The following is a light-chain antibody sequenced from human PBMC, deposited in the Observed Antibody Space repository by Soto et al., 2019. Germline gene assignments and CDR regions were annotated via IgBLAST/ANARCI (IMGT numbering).Light chain of an antibody. CDR1: SSDVGGYNY. CDR3: NSYTSSGTLWV. V-gene: IGLV2-14*01. Sequence: QSALTQPDSVSGSPGQSITISCTGTSSDVGGYNYVSWYQQHPGKAPKLMIYEVSNRPSGVSNRFSGSKSGNTASLTISGLQAEDEADYYCNSYTSSGTLWVFGGGTKLTVL. J-gene: IGLJ3*02. CDR2: EVS.